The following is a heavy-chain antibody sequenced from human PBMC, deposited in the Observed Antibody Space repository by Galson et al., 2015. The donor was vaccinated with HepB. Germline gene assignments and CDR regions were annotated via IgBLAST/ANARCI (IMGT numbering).Heavy chain of an antibody. CDR1: GFTFSSYA. CDR3: AKGYCSSTSCYLPNWFDP. D-gene: IGHD2-2*01. Sequence: SLRLSCAASGFTFSSYAMSWVRQAPGKGLEWVSAISGSGGSTYYADSVKGRFTISRDNSKNTLYLQMNSLRAEDTAVYYCAKGYCSSTSCYLPNWFDPWGQGTLVTVSS. CDR2: ISGSGGST. J-gene: IGHJ5*02. V-gene: IGHV3-23*01.